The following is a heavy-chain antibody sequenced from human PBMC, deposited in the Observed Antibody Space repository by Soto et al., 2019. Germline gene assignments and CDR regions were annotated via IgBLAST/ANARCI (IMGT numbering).Heavy chain of an antibody. D-gene: IGHD7-27*01. J-gene: IGHJ6*02. CDR2: IVVGSGNT. Sequence: ASVKVSCKASGFTFTSSAVQWLRQSRGQRLEWIGWIVVGSGNTNYAQKFQERVTITRDMSTSTAYMELSSLRSEDTAVYYCAAGSTGDPYYYYGMDVWGQGTTVPSP. V-gene: IGHV1-58*01. CDR1: GFTFTSSA. CDR3: AAGSTGDPYYYYGMDV.